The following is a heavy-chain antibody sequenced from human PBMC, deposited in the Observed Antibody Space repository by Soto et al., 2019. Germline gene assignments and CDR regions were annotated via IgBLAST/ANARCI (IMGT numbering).Heavy chain of an antibody. V-gene: IGHV1-18*04. CDR1: GYTFSNYG. D-gene: IGHD7-27*01. J-gene: IGHJ6*02. CDR3: ARVGNGQDV. Sequence: ASVKVSCKASGYTFSNYGITWVRQAPGQGLEWMGWVSAYNRNTNYAQKFEDRVTMTTDTSTSTAYMELRSLRSDDTAVYYCARVGNGQDVWGQGTTVTVSS. CDR2: VSAYNRNT.